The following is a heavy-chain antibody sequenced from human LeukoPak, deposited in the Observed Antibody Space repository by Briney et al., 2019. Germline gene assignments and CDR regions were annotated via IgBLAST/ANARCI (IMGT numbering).Heavy chain of an antibody. J-gene: IGHJ4*02. CDR2: IYYSGST. CDR3: ASLTRPYSSSWYFDY. D-gene: IGHD6-13*01. CDR1: GGSISSGGYY. Sequence: SETLSLTCTVSGGSISSGGYYWSWIRQHPGKGLEWIGYIYYSGSTYYNPSLKSRVTISVDTSKNQFSLKLSSVTAADTAVYYCASLTRPYSSSWYFDYWGQGTLVTVSS. V-gene: IGHV4-31*03.